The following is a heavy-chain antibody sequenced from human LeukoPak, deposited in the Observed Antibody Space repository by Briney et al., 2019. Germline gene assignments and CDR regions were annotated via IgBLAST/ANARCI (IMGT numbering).Heavy chain of an antibody. V-gene: IGHV3-21*01. CDR3: AKFQANYYDSSGYGCFDY. CDR2: IEGGSTYI. Sequence: PRGCLRLSCAASGFTFSPYSMNWGRQAPGKELEWVASIEGGSTYIFYADSVKGRFTISRDNANNLVFLQMNSLRIEDTAVYYCAKFQANYYDSSGYGCFDYWGQGVLVTVSS. J-gene: IGHJ4*02. CDR1: GFTFSPYS. D-gene: IGHD3-22*01.